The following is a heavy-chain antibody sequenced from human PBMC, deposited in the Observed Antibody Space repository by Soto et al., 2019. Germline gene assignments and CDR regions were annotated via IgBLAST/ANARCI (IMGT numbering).Heavy chain of an antibody. D-gene: IGHD2-15*01. CDR2: INAGNGNT. CDR1: GYTFTSYA. V-gene: IGHV1-3*01. Sequence: GASVKVSCKASGYTFTSYAMHWVRQAPGQRLEWMGWINAGNGNTKYSQKFQGRVTITRDTSASTAYMELSSLRSEDTAVYYCARGYIVVVVAATPGVGLWFDPWGQGTLVTVSS. J-gene: IGHJ5*02. CDR3: ARGYIVVVVAATPGVGLWFDP.